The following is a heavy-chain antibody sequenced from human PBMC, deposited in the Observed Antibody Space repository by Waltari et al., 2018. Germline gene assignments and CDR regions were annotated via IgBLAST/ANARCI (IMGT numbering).Heavy chain of an antibody. CDR2: IYPGEFNF. CDR3: ARLRVEARPEGFDI. Sequence: EVQLVQSGVEVKKPGESLKISCKGSGYRFTSYWIGWVRQMPGKGLEWMGIIYPGEFNFRYSPSFRGQVTISADKSISTAYLQWSSLRASDTAIYYCARLRVEARPEGFDIWGQGTMVTVSS. J-gene: IGHJ3*02. CDR1: GYRFTSYW. D-gene: IGHD2-15*01. V-gene: IGHV5-51*01.